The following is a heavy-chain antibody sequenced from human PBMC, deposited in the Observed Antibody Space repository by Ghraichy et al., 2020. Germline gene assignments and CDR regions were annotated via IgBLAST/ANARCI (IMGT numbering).Heavy chain of an antibody. V-gene: IGHV1-18*01. CDR3: ARDRTGFDCSRYADY. J-gene: IGHJ4*02. CDR2: ISTYNGNP. D-gene: IGHD6-13*01. Sequence: GWISTYNGNPNYAQKLQGRVTMTTDTSTSTAFMELRILRSYDTAMYYCARDRTGFDCSRYADYWGQGTLVTVSS.